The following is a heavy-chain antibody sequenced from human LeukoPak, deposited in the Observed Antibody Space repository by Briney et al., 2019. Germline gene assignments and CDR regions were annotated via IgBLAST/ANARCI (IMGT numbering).Heavy chain of an antibody. V-gene: IGHV3-43*01. J-gene: IGHJ6*03. D-gene: IGHD3-10*01. CDR1: GLSFDDYT. CDR3: ASLLWFGDSDYYYMDV. Sequence: PSGGSLRLSCAASGLSFDDYTMHWVRQAPGKGLEWVSLISWDGGSTNYAESVTGRFTISRDNSKNSLYLQMNSLRAEDTALYYCASLLWFGDSDYYYMDVWGKGTTVTVSS. CDR2: ISWDGGST.